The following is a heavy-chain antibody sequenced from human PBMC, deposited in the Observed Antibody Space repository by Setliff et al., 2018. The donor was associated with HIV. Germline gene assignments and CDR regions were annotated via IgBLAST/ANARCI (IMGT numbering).Heavy chain of an antibody. CDR2: INHSGST. D-gene: IGHD2-21*02. CDR3: ARSRLVTATRYYFDY. Sequence: PSETLSLTCAFSGYSISSGYYWGWIRQPPGKGLEWIGQINHSGSTNYNPSLRSRVTISIGTSKNQFSLKLSSVTAADTAVYYCARSRLVTATRYYFDYWGQGTLVTVSS. V-gene: IGHV4-38-2*01. J-gene: IGHJ4*02. CDR1: GYSISSGYY.